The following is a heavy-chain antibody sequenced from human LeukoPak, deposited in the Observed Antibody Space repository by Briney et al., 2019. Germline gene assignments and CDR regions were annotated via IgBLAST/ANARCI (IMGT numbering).Heavy chain of an antibody. Sequence: GGSLRLSCAASGFTISMYAMHWVRQAPGKALEWVAIIWHDGTTKYYADSVKGRFTISRDNSKNTLFLQMNSLRAEDTAMYYCAKILSAAGTEYWGQGTLVTVSS. D-gene: IGHD6-13*01. CDR3: AKILSAAGTEY. J-gene: IGHJ4*02. CDR2: IWHDGTTK. CDR1: GFTISMYA. V-gene: IGHV3-33*06.